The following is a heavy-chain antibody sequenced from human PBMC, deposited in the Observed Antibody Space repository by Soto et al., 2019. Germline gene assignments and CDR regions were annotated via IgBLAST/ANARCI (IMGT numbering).Heavy chain of an antibody. CDR3: ARSGDNYNVPDY. CDR2: SSNSGTFT. D-gene: IGHD3-10*02. Sequence: QVQLVESGGGLVKPGGSLRLNCAASGFSISDHYMSWIRQAPGKGLEWVSYSSNSGTFTKYADSVKGRFSISRDNAKNSLYLEINSLRGEDTAIYYRARSGDNYNVPDYWGQGTPVTVSS. J-gene: IGHJ4*02. V-gene: IGHV3-11*05. CDR1: GFSISDHY.